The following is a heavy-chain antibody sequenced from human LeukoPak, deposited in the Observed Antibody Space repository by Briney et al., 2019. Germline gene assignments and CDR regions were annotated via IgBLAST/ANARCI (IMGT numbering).Heavy chain of an antibody. D-gene: IGHD6-19*01. CDR1: GSTFSTSS. J-gene: IGHJ4*02. CDR3: ATGYSSGRRGY. CDR2: ITSGASYI. V-gene: IGHV3-21*01. Sequence: PGGSLRLSCAASGSTFSTSSMNWVRQAPGKGLEWVSSITSGASYIYYADSVKGRFTISRDNAKNSLYLQMNSLSAEDTAVYYCATGYSSGRRGYWGQGTLVTVSS.